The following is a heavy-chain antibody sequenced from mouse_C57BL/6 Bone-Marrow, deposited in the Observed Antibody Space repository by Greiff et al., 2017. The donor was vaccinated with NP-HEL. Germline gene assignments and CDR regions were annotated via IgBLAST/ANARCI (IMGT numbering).Heavy chain of an antibody. V-gene: IGHV5-6*01. Sequence: EVQLVESGGDLVKPGGSLKLSCAASGFTFSSYGMSWVRQTPDKRLEWVATISSGGSYTYYPDSVKGRFTISRDNAKNTLYLQMSSLKSEDTAMYYCARRELLWPYYAMDYWGQGTPVTVSS. CDR3: ARRELLWPYYAMDY. CDR1: GFTFSSYG. J-gene: IGHJ4*01. CDR2: ISSGGSYT. D-gene: IGHD2-1*01.